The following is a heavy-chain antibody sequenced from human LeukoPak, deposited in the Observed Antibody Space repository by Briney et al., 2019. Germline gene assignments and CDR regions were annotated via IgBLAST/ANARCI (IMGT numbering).Heavy chain of an antibody. CDR3: ARGGFVVVPAAVFYYYYYMDV. Sequence: GASVKVSCKASGYTFTGYYMHWVRQAPGQGLEWMGWINPNSGGTNYAQKFQGRVTMTRDTSISTAYMELSRLRSDDTAVYYCARGGFVVVPAAVFYYYYYMDVWGKGTTVTVSS. D-gene: IGHD2-2*01. CDR1: GYTFTGYY. J-gene: IGHJ6*03. CDR2: INPNSGGT. V-gene: IGHV1-2*02.